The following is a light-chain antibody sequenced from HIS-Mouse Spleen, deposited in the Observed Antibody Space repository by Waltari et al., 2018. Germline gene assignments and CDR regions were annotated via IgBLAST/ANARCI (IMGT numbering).Light chain of an antibody. CDR3: YSTDSSGNHRV. J-gene: IGLJ2*01. V-gene: IGLV3-10*01. Sequence: SYELTQPPSVPVSPGQTARINCPGDALPKKYPYWYQQKSGQAPVLVIYEDSKRPSGIPERFSGSSSGTMATLTISGAQVEDEADYYCYSTDSSGNHRVFGGGTKLTVL. CDR2: EDS. CDR1: ALPKKY.